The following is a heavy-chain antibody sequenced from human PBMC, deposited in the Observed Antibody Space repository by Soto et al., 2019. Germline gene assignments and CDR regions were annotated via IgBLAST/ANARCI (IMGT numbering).Heavy chain of an antibody. Sequence: PSETLSLTCSVSGDSISSENYYWSWIRQPPGRGLEWIGYIHYTGSTNYNPSLKRRVTMSVDTSKNQFSLKLTSVTAADTAVYYCAREGRYYYDSSGAFRNWFDTWGQGTRVTVSS. CDR1: GDSISSENYY. CDR3: AREGRYYYDSSGAFRNWFDT. CDR2: IHYTGST. D-gene: IGHD3-22*01. V-gene: IGHV4-61*01. J-gene: IGHJ5*02.